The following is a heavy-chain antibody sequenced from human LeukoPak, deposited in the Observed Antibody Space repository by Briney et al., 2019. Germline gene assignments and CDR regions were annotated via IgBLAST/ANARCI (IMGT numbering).Heavy chain of an antibody. D-gene: IGHD6-6*01. V-gene: IGHV3-30*04. CDR2: VFFDGTIQ. J-gene: IGHJ4*02. Sequence: GGSLRLSCAASGFTFSNYAMHWVRQAPGKGLEWVAVVFFDGTIQYYADAVKGRFTISRDNSKNTLYLQMNSLRAEDTAVYYCARSSRLTFDYWGQGTLVTVSS. CDR3: ARSSRLTFDY. CDR1: GFTFSNYA.